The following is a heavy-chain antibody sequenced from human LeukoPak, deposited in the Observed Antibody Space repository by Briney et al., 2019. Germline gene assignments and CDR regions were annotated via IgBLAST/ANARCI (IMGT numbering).Heavy chain of an antibody. J-gene: IGHJ5*02. Sequence: GASVKVSCKASGGTFSSYAISWVRQAPGQGLEWMGRIIPILGIANYAQKFQGRVTITADKSTSTAYMELSSLRSEDTAVYYCATTGFWSSGYNWFDPWGQGTLVTVSS. CDR3: ATTGFWSSGYNWFDP. V-gene: IGHV1-69*04. D-gene: IGHD3-3*01. CDR1: GGTFSSYA. CDR2: IIPILGIA.